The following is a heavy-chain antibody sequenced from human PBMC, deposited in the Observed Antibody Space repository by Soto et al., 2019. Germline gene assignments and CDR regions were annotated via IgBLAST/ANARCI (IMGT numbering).Heavy chain of an antibody. V-gene: IGHV1-3*01. CDR1: GYIFSTHA. Sequence: QVQVVQSGAEVRKPGASVKLSCRSSGYIFSTHAMHWVRQAPGQRLEWMGWINGGNGDTKYSQKFLGRVTITRDTXXXXXXXXXXXXXXXXXXXYFCARGRYDHGDYVLYYYYMDVWGTGTTVTVSS. J-gene: IGHJ6*03. CDR2: INGGNGDT. CDR3: ARGRYDHGDYVLYYYYMDV. D-gene: IGHD4-17*01.